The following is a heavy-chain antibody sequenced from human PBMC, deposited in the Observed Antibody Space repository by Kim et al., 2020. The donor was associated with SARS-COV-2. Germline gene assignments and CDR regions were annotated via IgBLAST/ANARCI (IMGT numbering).Heavy chain of an antibody. CDR3: ASDSGYDNAVFDY. J-gene: IGHJ4*02. D-gene: IGHD5-12*01. V-gene: IGHV6-1*01. Sequence: YAVSVKSRITINPDTSKNQFSLQLNSVTPEDTAVYYCASDSGYDNAVFDYWGQGTLVTVSS.